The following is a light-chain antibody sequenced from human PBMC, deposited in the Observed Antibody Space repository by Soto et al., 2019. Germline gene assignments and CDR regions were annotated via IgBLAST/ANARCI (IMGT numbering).Light chain of an antibody. CDR3: AAWDDSLNAYV. CDR1: SSNIGNNA. J-gene: IGLJ1*01. V-gene: IGLV1-36*01. CDR2: YDN. Sequence: QAVVTQPPSVSEAPRQRVTISCSGSSSNIGNNAVNWYQQLPGQAPKIVIYYDNLLTSGVSDRFSGSKSGISASLAISDLQSDDEADYYCAAWDDSLNAYVFGPGTKLTVL.